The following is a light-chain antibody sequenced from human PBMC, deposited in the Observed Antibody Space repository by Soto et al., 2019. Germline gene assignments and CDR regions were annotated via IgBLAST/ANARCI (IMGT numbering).Light chain of an antibody. CDR1: QGISSD. Sequence: IRLTQSPASLSASGCAGVTSICLASQGISSDLAWYQQKPGKPPKLLIYTASTLQSGVPSRFSGSGSATDFSLTLSRLPPEAFATYYCQQLSCYPFTFGGGTQVDIK. V-gene: IGKV1-9*01. CDR3: QQLSCYPFT. J-gene: IGKJ4*01. CDR2: TAS.